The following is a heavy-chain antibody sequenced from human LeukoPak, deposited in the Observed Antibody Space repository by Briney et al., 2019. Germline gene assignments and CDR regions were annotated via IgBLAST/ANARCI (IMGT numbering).Heavy chain of an antibody. J-gene: IGHJ3*02. CDR3: AGSWTSLDAFDI. CDR1: GFTFSDYY. D-gene: IGHD3/OR15-3a*01. CDR2: ISGGGTTI. V-gene: IGHV3-11*01. Sequence: GGSLRLSCAASGFTFSDYYMSWIRQAPGKGLEWLSYISGGGTTIYYADSVKGRFTISRDNAKNSLYLQMTSLRADDTAMYYCAGSWTSLDAFDIWGQGTMVTVSS.